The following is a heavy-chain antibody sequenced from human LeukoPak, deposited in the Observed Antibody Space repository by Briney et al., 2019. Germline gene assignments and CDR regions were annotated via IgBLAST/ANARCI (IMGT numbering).Heavy chain of an antibody. CDR2: ISSTDSTI. CDR3: TTVPRSYDILTGYYKTPPDY. CDR1: GFIFSTYT. J-gene: IGHJ4*02. V-gene: IGHV3-48*01. D-gene: IGHD3-9*01. Sequence: GGSLRLSCAASGFIFSTYTINWVRQAPGKGLEWVSTISSTDSTIMYYSDSVKGRFTISRDNAENSLYLQMNSLRAEDTAVYYCTTVPRSYDILTGYYKTPPDYWGQGTLVTVSS.